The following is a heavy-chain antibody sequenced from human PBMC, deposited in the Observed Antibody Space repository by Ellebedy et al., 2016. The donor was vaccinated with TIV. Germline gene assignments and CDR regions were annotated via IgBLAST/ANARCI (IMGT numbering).Heavy chain of an antibody. V-gene: IGHV1-18*04. J-gene: IGHJ5*02. D-gene: IGHD4-17*01. CDR1: GYTFSGYY. CDR2: ISAYNGNT. CDR3: ARGGGDYFDP. Sequence: AASVKVSCKASGYTFSGYYMHWVRQAPGQGLEWMGWISAYNGNTNYAQKLQGRVTMTTDTSTSTAYMELRSLRSDDTAVYYCARGGGDYFDPWGQGTLVTVSS.